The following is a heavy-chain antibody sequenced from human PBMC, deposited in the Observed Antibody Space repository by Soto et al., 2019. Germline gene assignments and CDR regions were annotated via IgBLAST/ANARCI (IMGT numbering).Heavy chain of an antibody. CDR3: STGGHYFGA. CDR2: FNSNTDGGTT. Sequence: DVQLIESGGGLVKPGGSLTLSCAASGLTVSDTWVSWVRQTPGKGLEWTGRFNSNTDGGTTDYAAPVKGRFTIFRDDSQNTFYLQMNGLKTDDTGIYYCSTGGHYFGAWGQGTLVTVSS. D-gene: IGHD3-10*01. J-gene: IGHJ5*02. CDR1: GLTVSDTW. V-gene: IGHV3-15*01.